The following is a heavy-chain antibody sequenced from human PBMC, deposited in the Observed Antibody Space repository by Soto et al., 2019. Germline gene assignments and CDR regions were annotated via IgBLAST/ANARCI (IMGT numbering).Heavy chain of an antibody. V-gene: IGHV3-33*01. D-gene: IGHD3-22*01. CDR1: GFTFSSYG. CDR2: IWYDGSNK. CDR3: ARDLSEFDSSGSLDY. J-gene: IGHJ4*02. Sequence: GGSLRVSCAASGFTFSSYGMHWVRQAPGKGLEWVAVIWYDGSNKYYADSVKGRFTISRDHSKNTLYLQMNSLRAEDTAVYYCARDLSEFDSSGSLDYWGQGTLVTVSS.